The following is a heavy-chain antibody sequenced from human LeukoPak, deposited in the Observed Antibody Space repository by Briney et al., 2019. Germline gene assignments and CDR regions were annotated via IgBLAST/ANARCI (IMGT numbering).Heavy chain of an antibody. V-gene: IGHV1-24*01. Sequence: GASVKVSCKVSGYTLTELSMHWVRQAPGKGLEWMGGFDPEDGETIYAQKFQGRVTMTEDTSTDTAYMELSGLRSEDTAVYYCATELAGNDRRQFDYWGQGTLVTVSS. CDR3: ATELAGNDRRQFDY. CDR2: FDPEDGET. J-gene: IGHJ4*02. CDR1: GYTLTELS. D-gene: IGHD1-1*01.